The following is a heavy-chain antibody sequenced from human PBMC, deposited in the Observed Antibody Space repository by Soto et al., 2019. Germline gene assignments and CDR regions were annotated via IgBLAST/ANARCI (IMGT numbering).Heavy chain of an antibody. Sequence: AGGSLRLSCAASGFTFSRYSMNWVRQAPGKGLEWASSISSTTNYIYYADSMKGRFTVSRDNAKNSVYLDMNSLSAEDTAVYYCARAISGSSFFDYWGQGTLVTVSS. V-gene: IGHV3-21*01. J-gene: IGHJ4*02. D-gene: IGHD1-26*01. CDR3: ARAISGSSFFDY. CDR2: ISSTTNYI. CDR1: GFTFSRYS.